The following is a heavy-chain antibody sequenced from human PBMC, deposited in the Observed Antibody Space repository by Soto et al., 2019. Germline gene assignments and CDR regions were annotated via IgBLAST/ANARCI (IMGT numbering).Heavy chain of an antibody. CDR3: ARLQAAAGDNDLTFDY. D-gene: IGHD6-13*01. V-gene: IGHV5-10-1*01. Sequence: EVQLVQSGAEVKKPGESLRIYCKGSGYSFTSYWISWVRQMPGKGLEWMGRIEPSDSYNNYSPSFQGHVTISADKSISTAYLQWSSLKASDTAMYYCARLQAAAGDNDLTFDYWGQGTLVTVSS. J-gene: IGHJ4*02. CDR1: GYSFTSYW. CDR2: IEPSDSYN.